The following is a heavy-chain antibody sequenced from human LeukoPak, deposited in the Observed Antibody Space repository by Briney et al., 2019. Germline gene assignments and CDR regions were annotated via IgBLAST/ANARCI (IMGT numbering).Heavy chain of an antibody. J-gene: IGHJ4*02. CDR2: ISGSGGST. V-gene: IGHV3-23*01. Sequence: GGSLRLSCAASGFTFSSYAMSWVCQAPGKGLEWVSAISGSGGSTYYADSVKGRFTISRDNSKNTLYLQMNSLRAEDTAVYYCAKAHYDFWSGCYAPDYWGQGTLVTVSS. CDR1: GFTFSSYA. CDR3: AKAHYDFWSGCYAPDY. D-gene: IGHD3-3*01.